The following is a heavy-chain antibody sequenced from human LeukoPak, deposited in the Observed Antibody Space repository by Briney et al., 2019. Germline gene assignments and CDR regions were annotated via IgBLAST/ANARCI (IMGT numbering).Heavy chain of an antibody. CDR3: ARYCSSTSCYGQSDY. CDR2: IYTSGST. J-gene: IGHJ4*02. V-gene: IGHV4-4*07. Sequence: SETLSLTCTVSGGSISSYYWSWIRQPAGKGLEWIGRIYTSGSTNYNPSLKSRVTISVDTSKNQFSLKLSSVTAADTAVYYCARYCSSTSCYGQSDYWGQGTLVTVSS. D-gene: IGHD2-2*01. CDR1: GGSISSYY.